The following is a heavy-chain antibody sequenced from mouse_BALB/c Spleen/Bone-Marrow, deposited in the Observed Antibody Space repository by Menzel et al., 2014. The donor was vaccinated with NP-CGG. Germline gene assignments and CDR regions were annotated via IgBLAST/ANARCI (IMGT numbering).Heavy chain of an antibody. CDR1: GFTFSDYY. CDR3: ARDGNFAMDY. CDR2: INDGGSYT. Sequence: VKLMESGGGLVKPGGSLKLSCAVSGFTFSDYYMYWVRQNPEKRLGWVATINDGGSYTYYPDSVKGRFTISRDNAKNNLYLQMSSLKSEDTAMYYCARDGNFAMDYWGQGTSVTVSS. V-gene: IGHV5-4*02. D-gene: IGHD2-1*01. J-gene: IGHJ4*01.